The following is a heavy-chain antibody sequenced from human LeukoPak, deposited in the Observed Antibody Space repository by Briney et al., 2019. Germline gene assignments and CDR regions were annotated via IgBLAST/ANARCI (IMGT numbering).Heavy chain of an antibody. CDR2: INPNSGGT. Sequence: ASVKVSCKASGYTFTSYYMHWVRQAPGQGLEWMGRINPNSGGTNYAQKFQGRVTMTRDTSISTAYMELSRLRSDDTAVYYCAVVEPITIYGWYVWGQGTTVTVSS. J-gene: IGHJ6*02. V-gene: IGHV1-2*06. D-gene: IGHD3-9*01. CDR3: AVVEPITIYGWYV. CDR1: GYTFTSYY.